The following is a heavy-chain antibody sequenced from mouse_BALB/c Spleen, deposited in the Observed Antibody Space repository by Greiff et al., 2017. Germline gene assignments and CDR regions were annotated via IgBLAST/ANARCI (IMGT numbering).Heavy chain of an antibody. D-gene: IGHD1-2*01. V-gene: IGHV3-2*02. CDR2: ISYSGST. CDR1: GYSITSDYA. J-gene: IGHJ2*01. Sequence: EVKLQESGPGLVKPSQSLSLTCTVTGYSITSDYAWNWIRQFPGNKLEWMGYISYSGSTSYNPSLKSRISITRDTSKNQFFLQLNSVTTEDTATYYCARSDYYGPTDYWGQGTTLTVSS. CDR3: ARSDYYGPTDY.